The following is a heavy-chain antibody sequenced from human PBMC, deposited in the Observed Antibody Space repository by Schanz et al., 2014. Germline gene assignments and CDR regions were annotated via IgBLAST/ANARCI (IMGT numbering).Heavy chain of an antibody. J-gene: IGHJ4*02. Sequence: QVQLVQSGAEVKKPGASVKVSCKASGYTFTSYYMHWVRQAPGQGLEWMGIINPSGGSTSYAQKFQVRVAMTRDTSTSTVYMELSSLRSEDTAVYYCARDGEAAAGCDYWGQGTLVTVSS. CDR1: GYTFTSYY. V-gene: IGHV1-46*03. CDR3: ARDGEAAAGCDY. CDR2: INPSGGST. D-gene: IGHD6-13*01.